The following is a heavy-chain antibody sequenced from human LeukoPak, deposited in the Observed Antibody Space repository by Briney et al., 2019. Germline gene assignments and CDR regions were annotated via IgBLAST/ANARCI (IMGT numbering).Heavy chain of an antibody. CDR3: VTTAWSLGTYSFDF. J-gene: IGHJ4*02. V-gene: IGHV3-7*01. CDR2: IDQDGTET. Sequence: GGSLRLSCAASGFTFRSYWMTWVRQAPGKGLQWVANIDQDGTETYYVDSVKGRFTISRDNAKKSLFLQMNSLRAEDSAVYFCVTTAWSLGTYSFDFWGQGTLVTVAS. CDR1: GFTFRSYW. D-gene: IGHD1-7*01.